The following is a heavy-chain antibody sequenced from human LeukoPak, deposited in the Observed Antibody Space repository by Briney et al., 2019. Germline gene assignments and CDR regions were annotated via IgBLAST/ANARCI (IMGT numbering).Heavy chain of an antibody. CDR3: ARAGTTVYFDY. Sequence: SETLSLTCAVYGGSFSGYYWSWIRQPPGKGLEWIGEINHSGSTNYNPSLKSRVTISVDTSKNQFSLKLSSVTAADTAVYYCARAGTTVYFDYWGQGTLVTVSS. CDR2: INHSGST. V-gene: IGHV4-34*01. D-gene: IGHD1-7*01. CDR1: GGSFSGYY. J-gene: IGHJ4*02.